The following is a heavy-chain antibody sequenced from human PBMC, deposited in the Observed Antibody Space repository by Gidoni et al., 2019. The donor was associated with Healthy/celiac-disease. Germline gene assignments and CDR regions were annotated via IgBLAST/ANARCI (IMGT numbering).Heavy chain of an antibody. CDR1: GGSISSSSYY. CDR2: IYYSGRT. J-gene: IGHJ3*02. D-gene: IGHD3-22*01. CDR3: ARGGNYDQDAFDI. V-gene: IGHV4-39*01. Sequence: QLQLQESGPGLVKPSETLSLTCTVSGGSISSSSYYWGWIRQPPGKGLEWIGSIYYSGRTYYNPSLKSRVTISVDTSKNQFSLKLSSVPAADTAVYYCARGGNYDQDAFDIWGQGTMVTVSS.